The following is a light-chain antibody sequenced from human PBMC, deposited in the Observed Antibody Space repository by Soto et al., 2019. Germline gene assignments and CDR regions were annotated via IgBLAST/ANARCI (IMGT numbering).Light chain of an antibody. Sequence: VLTQTPLSSPVTLGQPASISCRSSQSLVYSDGNTYLSWLQQRPGQPPRLLIYQVSNRFSGVPDRFSGIGAGTDFTLKISRVEAEDVGVYSCIQLSHFPRTFDQGTKVEI. CDR3: IQLSHFPRT. CDR1: QSLVYSDGNTY. V-gene: IGKV2-24*01. J-gene: IGKJ1*01. CDR2: QVS.